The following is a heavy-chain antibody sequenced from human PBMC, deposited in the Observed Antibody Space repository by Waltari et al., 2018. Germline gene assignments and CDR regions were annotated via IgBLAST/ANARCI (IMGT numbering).Heavy chain of an antibody. J-gene: IGHJ4*02. CDR1: SSYA. V-gene: IGHV6-1*01. CDR3: ARETISYSSSWSFFDY. D-gene: IGHD6-13*01. CDR2: TYYRYKWYN. Sequence: SSYAISWVRQAPGQGLEWLGRTYYRYKWYNDYAVSVKSRITINPDTSKNQFSLQLNSVTPEDTAVYYCARETISYSSSWSFFDYWGQGTLVTVSS.